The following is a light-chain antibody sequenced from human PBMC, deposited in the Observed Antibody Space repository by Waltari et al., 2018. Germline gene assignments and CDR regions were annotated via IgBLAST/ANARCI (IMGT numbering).Light chain of an antibody. CDR3: KSYTGTGSWV. CDR1: KSDVGFYNY. J-gene: IGLJ3*02. Sequence: QSALTQPASVSGSPGQSITISCTGTKSDVGFYNYVSWYQQHPGKAPKDIIYDVSQLPSGISNRFSGAKSGNTASIIVSGLQADAEADYYCKSYTGTGSWVFGRGTKLTVL. CDR2: DVS. V-gene: IGLV2-14*03.